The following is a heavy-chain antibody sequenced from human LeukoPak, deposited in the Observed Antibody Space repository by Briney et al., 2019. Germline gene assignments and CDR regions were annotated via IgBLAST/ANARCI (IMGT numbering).Heavy chain of an antibody. CDR1: GFTFSSYG. J-gene: IGHJ5*02. Sequence: GGSLRLSCAASGFTFSSYGMHWVRQAPGKGLEWVSVIYSGGSTYYADSVKGRFTISRDNSKNTLYLQMNSLRAEDTAVYYCASDLGYYYDSSGYTYPWGQGTLVTVSS. CDR2: IYSGGST. CDR3: ASDLGYYYDSSGYTYP. V-gene: IGHV3-NL1*01. D-gene: IGHD3-22*01.